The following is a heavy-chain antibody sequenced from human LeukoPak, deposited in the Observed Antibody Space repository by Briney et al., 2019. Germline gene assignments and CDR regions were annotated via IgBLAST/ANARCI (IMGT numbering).Heavy chain of an antibody. CDR1: GFTFRSYE. V-gene: IGHV3-48*03. Sequence: GGSLTLSCAASGFTFRSYEMNWVRQAPGKGLEWVSYISGSGSTKFYADSVKGRFTISRDNAKNSLYLQMNSLRAEDTAVYYCATYLTMTLDYWGQGTLVTVSS. D-gene: IGHD4-17*01. CDR2: ISGSGSTK. J-gene: IGHJ4*02. CDR3: ATYLTMTLDY.